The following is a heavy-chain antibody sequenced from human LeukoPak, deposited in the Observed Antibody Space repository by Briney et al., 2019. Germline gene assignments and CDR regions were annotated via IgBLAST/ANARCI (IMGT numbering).Heavy chain of an antibody. CDR3: ARYYDILTGYSIASSGFDY. CDR1: GGSISSSSYY. V-gene: IGHV4-39*01. Sequence: SETLSLTCTVSGGSISSSSYYCGWIRQPPGKGLEWIGSIYYSGSTYYNPSLKSRVTISVDTSKNQFSLKLSSVTAADTAVYYCARYYDILTGYSIASSGFDYWGQGTLVTVSS. CDR2: IYYSGST. D-gene: IGHD3-9*01. J-gene: IGHJ4*02.